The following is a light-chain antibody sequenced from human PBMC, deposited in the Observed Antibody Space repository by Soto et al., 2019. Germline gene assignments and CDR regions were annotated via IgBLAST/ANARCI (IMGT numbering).Light chain of an antibody. CDR3: QQYHIYSGT. CDR1: QTISSW. V-gene: IGKV1-5*03. CDR2: KAS. J-gene: IGKJ1*01. Sequence: DIQMTQSPSPMSGSVGDRVTITCRASQTISSWLAWYQQKPGKAPKLLIYKASTLKSGVPSRFSGSGSGTEFTLTINSLQPDDFATYYCQQYHIYSGTFGQGTKVDIK.